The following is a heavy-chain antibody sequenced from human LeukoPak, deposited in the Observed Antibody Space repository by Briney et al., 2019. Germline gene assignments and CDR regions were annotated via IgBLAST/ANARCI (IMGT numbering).Heavy chain of an antibody. D-gene: IGHD6-13*01. Sequence: GEFLNISCKDSGYSFNSYGISWVRQMPGKGLEWMGRIDPSDSYTNYSPSFQGHVTISADKSISTAYLQWSSLKASDTAMYYCARPTAAAADFDYWGQGTLVTVSS. CDR2: IDPSDSYT. CDR3: ARPTAAAADFDY. J-gene: IGHJ4*02. V-gene: IGHV5-10-1*01. CDR1: GYSFNSYG.